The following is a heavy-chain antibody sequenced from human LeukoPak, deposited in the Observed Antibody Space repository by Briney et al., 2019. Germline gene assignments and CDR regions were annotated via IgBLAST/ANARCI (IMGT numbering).Heavy chain of an antibody. D-gene: IGHD6-13*01. CDR2: IIPIFGTA. J-gene: IGHJ4*02. CDR3: ARGGACIAAAGN. CDR1: GGTFSSYA. V-gene: IGHV1-69*13. Sequence: SVKVSCKASGGTFSSYAISWVRQAPGQGLEWMGGIIPIFGTANYAQKFQGRVTITADESTSTAYMELSSLRSEDTAVYYCARGGACIAAAGNWGQGTLVTVSS.